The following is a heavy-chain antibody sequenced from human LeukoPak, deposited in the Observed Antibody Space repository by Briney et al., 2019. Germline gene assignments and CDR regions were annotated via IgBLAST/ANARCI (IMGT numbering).Heavy chain of an antibody. V-gene: IGHV3-23*01. J-gene: IGHJ4*02. D-gene: IGHD3/OR15-3a*01. Sequence: PGGSLRLSCAASGFIFTDYAMSWVRQAPGKGLEWVSTISSDTKNTHYADSVRGRFTISRDNSRSTLVLQMNSLRGEDTAKYFCTRDMGLIMFDFWGQGTLVTVSS. CDR1: GFIFTDYA. CDR2: ISSDTKNT. CDR3: TRDMGLIMFDF.